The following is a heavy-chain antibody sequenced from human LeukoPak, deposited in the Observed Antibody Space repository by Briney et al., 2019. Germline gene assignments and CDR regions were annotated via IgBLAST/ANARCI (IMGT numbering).Heavy chain of an antibody. D-gene: IGHD5-18*01. CDR2: ISYDGSNK. Sequence: GGSLRLSCAASGFTFSSYGMHWVRQAPGKGLEWVAVISYDGSNKYYADSVKGRFTISRDNSKNTLYLQMNSLRAEDTAVYYCARAPQIQPLGLYYYYGMDVWGQGTTVTVSS. V-gene: IGHV3-30*03. CDR1: GFTFSSYG. J-gene: IGHJ6*02. CDR3: ARAPQIQPLGLYYYYGMDV.